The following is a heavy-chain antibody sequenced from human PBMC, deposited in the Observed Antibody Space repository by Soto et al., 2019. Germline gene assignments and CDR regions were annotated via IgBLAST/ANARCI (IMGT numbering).Heavy chain of an antibody. CDR1: GFTFSSYA. V-gene: IGHV3-23*01. CDR3: ANAFSGIWYYFDY. Sequence: GGSLRLSCAASGFTFSSYAMSWVRQAPGKGLEWVSAISGSGGSTYYADSVKGRFTISRDNSKNTLYLQMNSLRAEDTAVYYCANAFSGIWYYFDYWGQGTLVTVSS. J-gene: IGHJ4*02. D-gene: IGHD3-16*01. CDR2: ISGSGGST.